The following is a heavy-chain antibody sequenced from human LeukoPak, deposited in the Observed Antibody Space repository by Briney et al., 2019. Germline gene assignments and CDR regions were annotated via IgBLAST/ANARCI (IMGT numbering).Heavy chain of an antibody. CDR2: LYSGSDT. V-gene: IGHV3-53*01. Sequence: GGSLRLSCAASGLTFSTYWMHWVRQAPGKGLEWVSILYSGSDTYYADSVKGRFTISRDSSKNILSLQMNNLRAEDTAVYYCARVGDHFHWYLDLWGRGTLVTVSS. CDR3: ARVGDHFHWYLDL. J-gene: IGHJ2*01. CDR1: GLTFSTYW. D-gene: IGHD3-10*01.